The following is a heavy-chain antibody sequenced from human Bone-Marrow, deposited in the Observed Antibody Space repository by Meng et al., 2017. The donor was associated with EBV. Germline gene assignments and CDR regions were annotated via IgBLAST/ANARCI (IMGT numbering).Heavy chain of an antibody. CDR1: RGFITSGDW. J-gene: IGHJ4*02. CDR2: IHHSGGT. V-gene: IGHV4-4*02. CDR3: ARAGYHRPASEY. D-gene: IGHD2-15*01. Sequence: QRRRPGPGLVRPSGTLSLTCAVSRGFITSGDWWSWVRQSPGKGLEWIGEIHHSGGTSYNPSLKSRVTISLDMSKDQFSLRLSSVTAADTAVYYCARAGYHRPASEYWGQGTLVTVSS.